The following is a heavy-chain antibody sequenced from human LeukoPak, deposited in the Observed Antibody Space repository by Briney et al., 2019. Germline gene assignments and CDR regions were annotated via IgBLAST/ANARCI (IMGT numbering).Heavy chain of an antibody. CDR3: AKDTLRSVRGVSYVHFDY. D-gene: IGHD3-10*01. CDR1: GFTFNNYG. Sequence: PGGSLRLSCAASGFTFNNYGMHWVRQAPGKGLEWVSAISGSGGSTYYADSVKGRFTISRDNSKNTLYLQMNSLRAEDTAVYYCAKDTLRSVRGVSYVHFDYWGQGTLVTVSS. V-gene: IGHV3-23*01. J-gene: IGHJ4*02. CDR2: ISGSGGST.